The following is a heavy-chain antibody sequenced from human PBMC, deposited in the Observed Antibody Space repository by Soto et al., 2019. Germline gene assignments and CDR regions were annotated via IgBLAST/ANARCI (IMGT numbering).Heavy chain of an antibody. J-gene: IGHJ3*02. CDR3: ARLSGYCSGGSCSLGAFDI. Sequence: ASVKVSCKASGYTITSYGISWVRQAPRQGLEWMGWISAYNGNTNYAQKLQGRVTMTTDTSTSTAYMELRSLRSDDTAVYYCARLSGYCSGGSCSLGAFDIWGQGTMVTVSS. D-gene: IGHD2-15*01. CDR1: GYTITSYG. V-gene: IGHV1-18*01. CDR2: ISAYNGNT.